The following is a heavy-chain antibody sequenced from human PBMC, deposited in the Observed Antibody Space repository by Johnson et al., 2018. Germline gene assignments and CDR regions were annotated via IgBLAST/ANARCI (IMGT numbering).Heavy chain of an antibody. CDR1: GFTFDDYA. CDR2: ISWNSGSI. V-gene: IGHV3-9*01. D-gene: IGHD6-13*01. J-gene: IGHJ3*02. CDR3: AKRGELAAAGLRGAAFDI. Sequence: VQLVESGGGLVQPGRSLRLSCAASGFTFDDYAMHWVRQAPGKGLEWVSGISWNSGSIGYADSVKGRFTISRDNAKNSLYLQMNSLRAEDTAWYYCAKRGELAAAGLRGAAFDIWGQGTMVTVSS.